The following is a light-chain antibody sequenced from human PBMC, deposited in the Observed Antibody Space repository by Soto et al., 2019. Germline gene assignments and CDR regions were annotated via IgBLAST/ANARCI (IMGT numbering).Light chain of an antibody. CDR2: DVA. CDR1: SSDVGSYNF. J-gene: IGLJ1*01. CDR3: CTFAGRYSYV. V-gene: IGLV2-11*01. Sequence: QSALTQPRSVSGSPGQSVTISCTGTSSDVGSYNFVSWHQQHPGKAPKPMIYDVAKRPSGVPDRFSGSKSGNTASLTISGLQAEDEADYYCCTFAGRYSYVFGSGTKVTAL.